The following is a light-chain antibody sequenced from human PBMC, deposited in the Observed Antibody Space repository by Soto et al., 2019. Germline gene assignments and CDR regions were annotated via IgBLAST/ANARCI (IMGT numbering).Light chain of an antibody. Sequence: QSVLTQPASVSGSPGQSITLSCTGTNNDIGSYDYVSWFQQYPGEAPTLIIYEVSHRPSGISPRFSGSKSGNTASLTISGLQTEDEADYYCSSYTSSSTLYVFGTGTKLTVL. CDR2: EVS. J-gene: IGLJ1*01. CDR1: NNDIGSYDY. CDR3: SSYTSSSTLYV. V-gene: IGLV2-14*01.